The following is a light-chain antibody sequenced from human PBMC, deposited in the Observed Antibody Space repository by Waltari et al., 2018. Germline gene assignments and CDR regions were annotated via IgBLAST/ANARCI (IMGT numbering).Light chain of an antibody. V-gene: IGLV1-40*01. CDR2: RNN. CDR1: PSNLGAGLV. Sequence: QSVLTQPPSVSGATGQRVAISCTGTPSNLGAGLVLPWYRQDPGTAPKLPIYRNNNRPSGVPDRFSGSKSGTSASLAITALQAADESDYYCQSYDTGLSAYVFGTGTKVIVL. CDR3: QSYDTGLSAYV. J-gene: IGLJ1*01.